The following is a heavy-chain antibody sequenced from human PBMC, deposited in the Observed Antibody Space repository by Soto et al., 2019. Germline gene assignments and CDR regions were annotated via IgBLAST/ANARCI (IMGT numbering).Heavy chain of an antibody. Sequence: GGSLRLSCAASGFTFSSYGMHWVRQAPGKGLEWVAVIWYDGSNKYYADSVKGRFTISRDNSKNTLYLQMNSLRAEDTAVYYCARELREIAVAGTGYYYYGMDIWGQGTTVNVSS. CDR1: GFTFSSYG. V-gene: IGHV3-33*01. D-gene: IGHD6-19*01. CDR2: IWYDGSNK. J-gene: IGHJ6*02. CDR3: ARELREIAVAGTGYYYYGMDI.